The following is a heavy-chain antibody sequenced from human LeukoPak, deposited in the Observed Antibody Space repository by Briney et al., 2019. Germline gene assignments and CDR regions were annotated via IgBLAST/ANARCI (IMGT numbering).Heavy chain of an antibody. CDR2: IYYSGST. CDR1: GGSVSSYY. CDR3: ARAGGRYFDWSGINYWFDP. J-gene: IGHJ5*02. V-gene: IGHV4-59*02. D-gene: IGHD3-9*01. Sequence: SETLSLTCTVSGGSVSSYYWSWIRQPPGKGLEWIGYIYYSGSTKYNSSLKSRVTISVDTSKNQFSLKLSSVTAADTAVYYCARAGGRYFDWSGINYWFDPWGQGILVTVSS.